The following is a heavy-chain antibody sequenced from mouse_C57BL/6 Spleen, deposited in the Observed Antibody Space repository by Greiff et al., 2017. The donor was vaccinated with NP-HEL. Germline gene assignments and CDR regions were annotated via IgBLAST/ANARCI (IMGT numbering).Heavy chain of an antibody. J-gene: IGHJ2*01. V-gene: IGHV1-54*01. CDR1: GYAFTNYL. Sequence: VQLQQSGAELVGPGTSVKVSCTASGYAFTNYLVEWVKQRPGQGLEWIGVINRGSGGTNYNAKVKGKATLTADKSSSTAYMQLSSLTSEDSAVYFCARETDGYYEDYWGQGTTLTVSS. CDR2: INRGSGGT. CDR3: ARETDGYYEDY. D-gene: IGHD2-3*01.